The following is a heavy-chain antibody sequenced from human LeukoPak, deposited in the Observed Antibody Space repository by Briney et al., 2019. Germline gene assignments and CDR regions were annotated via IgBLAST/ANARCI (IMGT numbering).Heavy chain of an antibody. J-gene: IGHJ4*02. V-gene: IGHV4-34*01. CDR2: INHSGST. D-gene: IGHD5-12*01. CDR3: ARVSGYYFDY. CDR1: GGSFSGYY. Sequence: SETLSLTCAVYGGSFSGYYWSWIRQPPGKGLEWIGEINHSGSTNYNPSLKSRVTISVDTSKNQFSLKLSSVTAADTAAYYCARVSGYYFDYWGQGTLVTVSS.